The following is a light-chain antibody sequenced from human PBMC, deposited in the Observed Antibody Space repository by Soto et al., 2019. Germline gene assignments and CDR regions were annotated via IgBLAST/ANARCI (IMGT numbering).Light chain of an antibody. CDR1: SSDVGSYNL. J-gene: IGLJ2*01. V-gene: IGLV2-23*01. CDR3: CSYAGSSTLV. CDR2: EGS. Sequence: QSALTQPASVSGSPGQSITLSCTGTSSDVGSYNLVSWYQQHPGKAPKLMIYEGSKRPSGVSNRFSGSKSGNTASLTISGVQAEDEADYYCCSYAGSSTLVFGGGTKLTVL.